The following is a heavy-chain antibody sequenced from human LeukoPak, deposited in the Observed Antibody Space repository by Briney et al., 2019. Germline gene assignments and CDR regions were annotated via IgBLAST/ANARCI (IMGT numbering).Heavy chain of an antibody. CDR3: ARRLMYYYDTSGYDVAFDI. J-gene: IGHJ3*02. CDR1: GYSFTSYW. Sequence: GESLQISCKGSGYSFTSYWIGWVRQLPGKGLEWMGIIYPGDSDTRYSPSFQGQVTISADKSISTAYLQWNSLKASDTAMYYCARRLMYYYDTSGYDVAFDIWGQGTMVTVSS. CDR2: IYPGDSDT. V-gene: IGHV5-51*01. D-gene: IGHD3-22*01.